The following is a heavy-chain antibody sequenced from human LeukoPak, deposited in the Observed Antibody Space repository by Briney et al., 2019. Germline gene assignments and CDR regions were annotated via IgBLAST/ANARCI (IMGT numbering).Heavy chain of an antibody. V-gene: IGHV3-72*01. CDR2: SRDKAQSYTT. Sequence: GGSLRLSCAASGFTFSSYWMSWVRQAPGKGLEWVGRSRDKAQSYTTEYAASVKGRFTISRDDSENSLYLQMNSLKTEDTAVYYCAKGYCGGGTCYSGFLWGQGTLVTVSS. CDR3: AKGYCGGGTCYSGFL. D-gene: IGHD2-15*01. CDR1: GFTFSSYW. J-gene: IGHJ4*02.